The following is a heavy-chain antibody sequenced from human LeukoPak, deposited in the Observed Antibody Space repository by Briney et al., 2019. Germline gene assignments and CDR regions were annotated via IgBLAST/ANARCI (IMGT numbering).Heavy chain of an antibody. CDR3: VRSYSFDY. CDR1: GGTFSSYA. V-gene: IGHV1-18*01. D-gene: IGHD1-26*01. J-gene: IGHJ4*02. Sequence: ASVKVSCKASGGTFSSYAISWVRQAPRQGLEWMGWISAYNGNTNYAQKLQGRVTMTTDTSTSTAYMELRSLRSDDTAVYYCVRSYSFDYWGQGTLVTVSS. CDR2: ISAYNGNT.